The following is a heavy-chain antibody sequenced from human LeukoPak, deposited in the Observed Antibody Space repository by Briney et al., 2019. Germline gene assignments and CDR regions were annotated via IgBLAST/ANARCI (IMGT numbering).Heavy chain of an antibody. V-gene: IGHV1-2*02. Sequence: ASVKVSCKASGYTFTGYYMHWVRQAPGQELEWMGWLSPNSGDTKFAQKFQGRVTMTRDTSISTAYMELSSLRSDGTAVYYCARATDISSWYLAYWGQGTLVTVSS. CDR3: ARATDISSWYLAY. D-gene: IGHD6-13*01. CDR1: GYTFTGYY. J-gene: IGHJ4*02. CDR2: LSPNSGDT.